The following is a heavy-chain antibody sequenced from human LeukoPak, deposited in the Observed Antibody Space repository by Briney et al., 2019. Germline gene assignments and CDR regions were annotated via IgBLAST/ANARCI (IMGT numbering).Heavy chain of an antibody. J-gene: IGHJ5*02. CDR1: GYTFTSYD. V-gene: IGHV1-8*01. Sequence: GASVNVSCKASGYTFTSYDMNWVRQAPGQGVEGMGWMNANSGNTGYAQKFQGRVTMTRNTSISTAYMELSSLRSEDTAVYYCARGRYPYNWFDPWGQGTLVTVSS. D-gene: IGHD1-1*01. CDR2: MNANSGNT. CDR3: ARGRYPYNWFDP.